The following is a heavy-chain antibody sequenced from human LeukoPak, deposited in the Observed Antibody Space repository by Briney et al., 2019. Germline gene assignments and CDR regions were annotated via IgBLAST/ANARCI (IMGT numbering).Heavy chain of an antibody. J-gene: IGHJ6*03. CDR2: IRYDGSNK. D-gene: IGHD3-22*01. CDR1: GGTFSSYG. CDR3: AKNYYDSSGYPLYYYYYMDV. Sequence: SCKASGGTFSSYGMHWVRQAPGKGLEWVAFIRYDGSNKYYADSVKGRFTISRDNSKNTLYLQMNSLRAEDTAVYYCAKNYYDSSGYPLYYYYYMDVWGKGTTVTVSS. V-gene: IGHV3-30*02.